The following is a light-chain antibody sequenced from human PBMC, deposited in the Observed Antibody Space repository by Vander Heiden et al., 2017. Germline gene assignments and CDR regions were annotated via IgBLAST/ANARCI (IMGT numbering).Light chain of an antibody. CDR3: QQSDSIPWT. CDR2: WAS. V-gene: IGKV4-1*01. CDR1: QSVLYSSNNKNY. J-gene: IGKJ1*01. Sequence: DIVMTQSPDSLAVSLGEGATINCKSSQSVLYSSNNKNYLSWYQQKPGQPPELLIYWASTRESGVPDRFSGSGSGTDFTLTISSLQAEDVAVYYCQQSDSIPWTFGQGTRVEIK.